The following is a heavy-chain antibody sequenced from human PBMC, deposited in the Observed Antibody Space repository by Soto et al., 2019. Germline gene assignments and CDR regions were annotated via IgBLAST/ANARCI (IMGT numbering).Heavy chain of an antibody. CDR1: GGSITSGGYY. Sequence: QVQLQESGPGLVKPSQTLSLTCTVSGGSITSGGYYWTWIRQHPGKGLEWIGHIYYTGGTHYNPSLKSRVTISGDASKNQFSLKLSSVTAADTAVYYCARDVGRRGYFDSWGQGTLVTVSS. J-gene: IGHJ4*02. CDR2: IYYTGGT. CDR3: ARDVGRRGYFDS. D-gene: IGHD3-10*01. V-gene: IGHV4-31*03.